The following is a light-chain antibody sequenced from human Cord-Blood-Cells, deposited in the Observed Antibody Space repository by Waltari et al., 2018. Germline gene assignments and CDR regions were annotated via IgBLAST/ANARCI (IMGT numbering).Light chain of an antibody. Sequence: EIVLTQSPGTLSLSPGERATLSCRASQSVSSSYLAWYQQKPGQAPRLIIYGASSRATGIPDRFSGSGSGTDFTLTISRLGPEDFAVYYCQQYGSSLMYTCGQGTKLEIK. V-gene: IGKV3-20*01. J-gene: IGKJ2*01. CDR3: QQYGSSLMYT. CDR2: GAS. CDR1: QSVSSSY.